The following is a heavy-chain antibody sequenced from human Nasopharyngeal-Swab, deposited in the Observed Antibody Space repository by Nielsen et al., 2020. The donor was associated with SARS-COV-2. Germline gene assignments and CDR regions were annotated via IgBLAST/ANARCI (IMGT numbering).Heavy chain of an antibody. CDR3: ARGGGDSSGWHFDY. V-gene: IGHV3-33*01. J-gene: IGHJ4*02. D-gene: IGHD6-19*01. CDR2: IWYDGSNK. Sequence: GGSLRLSCAASGFTFSSYGMHWVRRAPGKGLEWVAVIWYDGSNKYYADSVKGRFTISRDNSKNTLYLQMNSLRAEDTAVYYCARGGGDSSGWHFDYWGQGTLVTVSS. CDR1: GFTFSSYG.